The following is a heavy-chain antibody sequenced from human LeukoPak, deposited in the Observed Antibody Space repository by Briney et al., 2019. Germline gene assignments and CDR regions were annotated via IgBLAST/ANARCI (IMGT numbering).Heavy chain of an antibody. V-gene: IGHV1-2*02. D-gene: IGHD1-26*01. CDR3: ARSNHWEQRSFDY. J-gene: IGHJ4*02. Sequence: ASVKVSCKASGYTFSGYYMHWVRQAPGQGLEWMGWINPKSGGTNEAQKFHDRVTMTRDTSIRTAYMEVSRLRSDDTAVYYCARSNHWEQRSFDYWGQGTLVTVSS. CDR2: INPKSGGT. CDR1: GYTFSGYY.